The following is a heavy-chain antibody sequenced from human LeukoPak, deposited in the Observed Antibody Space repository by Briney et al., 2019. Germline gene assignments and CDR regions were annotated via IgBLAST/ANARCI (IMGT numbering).Heavy chain of an antibody. CDR1: GFTFSRYG. CDR2: IKSDGKT. Sequence: GGSLRLSCEASGFTFSRYGMHWVRQAPGKGLVWVSRIKSDGKTNYADSVKGRFTISRDNAKNTVSLQMNSLRADDTGVYHCARAPSEVGGYYPEYFRHWGQGTLVTVSS. V-gene: IGHV3-74*01. CDR3: ARAPSEVGGYYPEYFRH. J-gene: IGHJ1*01. D-gene: IGHD3-3*01.